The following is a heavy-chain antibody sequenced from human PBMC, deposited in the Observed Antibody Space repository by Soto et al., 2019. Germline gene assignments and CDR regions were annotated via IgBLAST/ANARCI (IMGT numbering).Heavy chain of an antibody. D-gene: IGHD3-22*01. CDR1: GFTFSSYD. Sequence: GGSLRLSCAASGFTFSSYDMHWVRQATGKGLEWVSAIGTAGDTYYPGSVKGRFTISRENAKNSLYLQMNSLRAGDTAVYYCARSLSGYYSALHPAHMDVWGKGTTVTVSS. CDR2: IGTAGDT. V-gene: IGHV3-13*01. CDR3: ARSLSGYYSALHPAHMDV. J-gene: IGHJ6*04.